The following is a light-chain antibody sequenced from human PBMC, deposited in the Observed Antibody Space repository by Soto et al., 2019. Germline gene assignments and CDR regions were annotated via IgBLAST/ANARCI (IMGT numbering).Light chain of an antibody. Sequence: DIQITQSPSTLSASVGDRVTIPCRASQSISSWLAWYQQKPGKAPKLLIYDASSLESGVPSRFRGSGSGTEFTLTISSLQTDDFETYYCQQYDSYSWTFGQGTKVDIK. V-gene: IGKV1-5*01. CDR3: QQYDSYSWT. CDR1: QSISSW. CDR2: DAS. J-gene: IGKJ1*01.